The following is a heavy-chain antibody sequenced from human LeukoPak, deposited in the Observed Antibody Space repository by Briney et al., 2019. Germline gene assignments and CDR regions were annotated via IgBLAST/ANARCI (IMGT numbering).Heavy chain of an antibody. V-gene: IGHV3-23*01. CDR3: AKVEQSILGFGIAVAGPGDY. J-gene: IGHJ4*02. CDR2: ISGSGGST. CDR1: GFTFSSYA. D-gene: IGHD6-19*01. Sequence: GGSLRLSCAASGFTFSSYAMSWVRQAPGKGLEWVSAISGSGGSTYYADSVKGRFTISRDNSKNTLYLQMSSLRAEDTAVYYCAKVEQSILGFGIAVAGPGDYWGQGTLVTVSS.